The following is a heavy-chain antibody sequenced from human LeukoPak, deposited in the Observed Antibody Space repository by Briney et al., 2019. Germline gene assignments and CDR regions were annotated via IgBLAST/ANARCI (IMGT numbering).Heavy chain of an antibody. D-gene: IGHD5-18*01. Sequence: PSETLSLTCTVSNGSISSSAYYWGWVRQPPGKGLEWIGEINHSGSTNYNPSLKSRVTISVDTSKNQFSLKLSSVTAADTAVYYCARRRIQLWLGVLYFDYWGQGTLVTVSS. V-gene: IGHV4-39*07. CDR3: ARRRIQLWLGVLYFDY. CDR2: INHSGST. J-gene: IGHJ4*02. CDR1: NGSISSSAYY.